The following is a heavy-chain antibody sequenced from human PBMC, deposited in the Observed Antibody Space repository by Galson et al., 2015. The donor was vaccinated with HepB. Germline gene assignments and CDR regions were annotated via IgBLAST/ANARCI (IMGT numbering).Heavy chain of an antibody. J-gene: IGHJ4*02. V-gene: IGHV3-66*02. CDR3: ATDLDGDHYFHY. D-gene: IGHD4-17*01. CDR2: LYSGGNT. Sequence: SLRLSCAASGFTVSNNYVSWVRQAPGKGLEWVSVLYSGGNTYYAGSVKGRFTMSGDNSKNTLYLQMTSLTTEDTAVYYCATDLDGDHYFHYWGQGTLVTVSS. CDR1: GFTVSNNY.